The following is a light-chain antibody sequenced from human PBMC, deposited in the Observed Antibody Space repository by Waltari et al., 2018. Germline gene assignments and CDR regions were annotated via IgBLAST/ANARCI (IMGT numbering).Light chain of an antibody. Sequence: QAVVTQEPSLTVSPGGTVTLTCGPSPGPVTNDYFPYWFQQKPGQAPRALIYDGPNRQSWTPARFSGSLVGGKAALTLSGAQPEDETVYYCLLSYAGARVFGGGTKLTVL. CDR2: DGP. CDR1: PGPVTNDYF. J-gene: IGLJ3*02. CDR3: LLSYAGARV. V-gene: IGLV7-46*01.